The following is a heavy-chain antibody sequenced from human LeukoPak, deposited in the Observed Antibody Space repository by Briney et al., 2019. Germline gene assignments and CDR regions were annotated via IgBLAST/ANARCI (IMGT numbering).Heavy chain of an antibody. J-gene: IGHJ6*03. D-gene: IGHD3-3*01. V-gene: IGHV3-64*02. CDR3: ARITMGATSANFYYYFLDA. Sequence: PGGSLRLSCAASGFTFSGYTLPWARQAPGKGLEYVSAIISHGGSTHYADSVKGRFTVSRDNSKNTLYLQMDSLRAEDMAVYYCARITMGATSANFYYYFLDAWGKRTTVTVSS. CDR1: GFTFSGYT. CDR2: IISHGGST.